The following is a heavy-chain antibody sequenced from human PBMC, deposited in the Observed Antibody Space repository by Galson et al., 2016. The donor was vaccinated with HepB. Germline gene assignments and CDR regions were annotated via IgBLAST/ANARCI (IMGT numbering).Heavy chain of an antibody. CDR1: VDSVSSNSAA. CDR3: AGEGASGYALDY. CDR2: TYYRSKWYN. D-gene: IGHD6-25*01. Sequence: CAISVDSVSSNSAAWNWIRQSPSRGLEWLGRTYYRSKWYNDYAESVKSRITINPDTSKNQFSLQLHSVTPDDTAFYYCAGEGASGYALDYWGQGTLVTVSS. J-gene: IGHJ4*02. V-gene: IGHV6-1*01.